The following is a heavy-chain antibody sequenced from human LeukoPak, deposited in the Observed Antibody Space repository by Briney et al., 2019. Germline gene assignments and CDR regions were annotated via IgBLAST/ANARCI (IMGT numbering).Heavy chain of an antibody. Sequence: ASVKVSCKASGNTFTDYYMHWVRQAPGQGLEWMGWINAKSGDTKYAQKFQARVTMTRDTSITTTYMEVSRLSSDDTAVYYCARQNTGQLDYWGQGTLVTVSS. CDR2: INAKSGDT. V-gene: IGHV1-2*02. J-gene: IGHJ4*02. CDR1: GNTFTDYY. CDR3: ARQNTGQLDY. D-gene: IGHD2-8*02.